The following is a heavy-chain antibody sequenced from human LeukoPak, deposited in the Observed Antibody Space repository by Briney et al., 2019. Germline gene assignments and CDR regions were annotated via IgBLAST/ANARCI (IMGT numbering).Heavy chain of an antibody. V-gene: IGHV4-61*02. CDR2: IYTSGST. Sequence: SQTLSLTCTVSGGSISSGSYYWSWIRQPAGKGLEWIGRIYTSGSTNYNPSLKSRVTISVDTSKNQFSLRLSSVTAADTAVYYCARGYYYGSGSGDWFDPWGQGTLVTVSS. CDR3: ARGYYYGSGSGDWFDP. CDR1: GGSISSGSYY. J-gene: IGHJ5*02. D-gene: IGHD3-10*01.